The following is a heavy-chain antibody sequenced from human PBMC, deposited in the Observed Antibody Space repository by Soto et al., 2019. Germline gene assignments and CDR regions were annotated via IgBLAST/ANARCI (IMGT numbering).Heavy chain of an antibody. CDR2: IIPIFGTA. V-gene: IGHV1-69*13. CDR1: VYGMSIDL. CDR3: VTSIAVAGSLRYYYYGMDV. Sequence: VNRACKASVYGMSIDLSGRLRQTTGQGLEWMGGIIPIFGTANYAQKFQGRVTITADESTSTAYMELSSLRSEDTAVYYCVTSIAVAGSLRYYYYGMDVWGQGTTVTVSS. D-gene: IGHD6-19*01. J-gene: IGHJ6*02.